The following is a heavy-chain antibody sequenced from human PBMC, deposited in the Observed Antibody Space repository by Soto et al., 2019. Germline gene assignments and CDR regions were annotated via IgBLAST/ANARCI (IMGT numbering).Heavy chain of an antibody. V-gene: IGHV1-18*01. CDR3: ERDLSVTTCFAY. Sequence: GASVKVSCKASGGTFSSYTISWVRQAPGQGLEWVGWISGNNGNTNYAQNFQGRVTMTTDTSTYTAYMELRSLTSDDTAVYYCERDLSVTTCFAYWGQGTLVTVSS. CDR2: ISGNNGNT. CDR1: GGTFSSYT. D-gene: IGHD4-17*01. J-gene: IGHJ4*02.